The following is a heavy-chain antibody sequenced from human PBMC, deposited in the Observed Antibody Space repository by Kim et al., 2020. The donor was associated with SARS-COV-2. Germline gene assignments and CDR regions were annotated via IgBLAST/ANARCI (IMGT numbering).Heavy chain of an antibody. V-gene: IGHV1-18*04. CDR3: ARGRETAMVRGVIILDY. CDR2: ISAYNGNT. Sequence: ASVKVSCKASGYTFTSYGISWVRQAPGQGLEWMGWISAYNGNTNYAQKLQGRVTMTTDTSTSTAYMELRSLRSDDTAVYYCARGRETAMVRGVIILDYWGQGTLVTVSS. CDR1: GYTFTSYG. D-gene: IGHD3-10*01. J-gene: IGHJ4*02.